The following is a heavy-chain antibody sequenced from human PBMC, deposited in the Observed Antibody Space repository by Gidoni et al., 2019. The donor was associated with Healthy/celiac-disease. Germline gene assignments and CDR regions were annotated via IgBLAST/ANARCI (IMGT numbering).Heavy chain of an antibody. V-gene: IGHV3-23*01. J-gene: IGHJ4*02. CDR3: AKGLMITFGGASFDY. CDR2: ISGTGGTT. D-gene: IGHD3-16*01. Sequence: EVQLLESGGGLVQPGGSLRLSWAASGFTFRDYAMTWVRQAPGKGLEWVSGISGTGGTTYYADSVKGRFTISRDNSRNTLYLQMNSLRAEDTAIYYCAKGLMITFGGASFDYWGQGTLVTVS. CDR1: GFTFRDYA.